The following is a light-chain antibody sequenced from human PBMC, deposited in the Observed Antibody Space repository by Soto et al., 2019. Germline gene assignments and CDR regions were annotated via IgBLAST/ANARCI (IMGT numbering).Light chain of an antibody. CDR2: GAS. CDR1: QSVSSNY. V-gene: IGKV3-20*01. CDR3: HQYCSLYT. Sequence: EIVLTQSPGTLSLSPGERATLSCRASQSVSSNYLAWYQQKPGQAPRLLIYGASSRATGIPDRFSGSGSGTDFTLTISRLEPEDFAVYYCHQYCSLYTFGQGTQVEIK. J-gene: IGKJ2*01.